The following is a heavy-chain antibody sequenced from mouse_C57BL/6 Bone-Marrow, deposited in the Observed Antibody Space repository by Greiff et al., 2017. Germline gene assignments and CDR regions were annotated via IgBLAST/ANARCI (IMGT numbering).Heavy chain of an antibody. V-gene: IGHV2-2*01. CDR3: ARPLYYYGSSYVFAY. D-gene: IGHD1-1*01. CDR2: IWSGGST. Sequence: VQLQQSGPGLVQPSQSLSITCTVSGFSLTSYGVHWVRQSPGKGLEWLGVIWSGGSTDYNAAFISRLSISTDNSMSQVFFKMNSLQADYTAIYFSARPLYYYGSSYVFAYWGQGTLVTVSA. CDR1: GFSLTSYG. J-gene: IGHJ3*01.